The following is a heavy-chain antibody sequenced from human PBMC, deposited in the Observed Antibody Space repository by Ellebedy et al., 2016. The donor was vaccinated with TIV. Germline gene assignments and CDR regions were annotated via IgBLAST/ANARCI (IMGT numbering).Heavy chain of an antibody. D-gene: IGHD3-22*01. V-gene: IGHV1-2*02. CDR1: GYTFTGYY. CDR3: AREYYYDSSGVDY. J-gene: IGHJ4*02. CDR2: INPNSGGT. Sequence: ASVKVSXXASGYTFTGYYMHWVRQAPGQGLEWMGWINPNSGGTNYAQKFQGRVTMTRDTSISTACMELSRLRSDDTAVYYCAREYYYDSSGVDYWGQGTLVTVSS.